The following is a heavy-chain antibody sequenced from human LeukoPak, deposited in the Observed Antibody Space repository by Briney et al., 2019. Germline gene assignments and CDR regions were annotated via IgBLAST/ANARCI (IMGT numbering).Heavy chain of an antibody. CDR3: ARKPGAVDY. J-gene: IGHJ4*02. V-gene: IGHV3-48*03. Sequence: PGGSLRLSCAASGFTFSSYEMNWVRQAPGKGLEWVSYIRSSGSTIYYADSAKGRFTISRDNAKNSLYLQMNNLRAEDTAVYYCARKPGAVDYWGQGTLVTVSS. D-gene: IGHD3-10*01. CDR1: GFTFSSYE. CDR2: IRSSGSTI.